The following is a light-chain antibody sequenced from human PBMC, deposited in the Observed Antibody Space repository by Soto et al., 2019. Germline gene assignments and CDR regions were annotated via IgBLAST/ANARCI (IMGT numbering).Light chain of an antibody. Sequence: QSVLTQPPSASGTPGQRVTISCSGSSSNIGSNTVNWYQQLPGTAPKLLIYDDNKRPSGIPDRFSGSKSGTSATLGITGFQTGDEADYYCGSWNSRLSAYVFATGTKANVL. CDR3: GSWNSRLSAYV. CDR2: DDN. V-gene: IGLV1-51*01. CDR1: SSNIGSNT. J-gene: IGLJ1*01.